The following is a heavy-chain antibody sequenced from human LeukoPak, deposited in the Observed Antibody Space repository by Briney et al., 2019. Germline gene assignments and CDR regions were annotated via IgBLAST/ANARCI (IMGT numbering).Heavy chain of an antibody. CDR2: ISSSSSYI. V-gene: IGHV3-21*01. D-gene: IGHD3-3*01. CDR3: ARDYDFWSGYYTYYFDY. CDR1: GFTFSSYS. J-gene: IGHJ4*02. Sequence: GGSLRLSCAASGFTFSSYSMNWVRQAPGKGLEWVSSISSSSSYIYYADSVKGRFTISRDNAKNSLYLQMNSLRAEDTAVYYCARDYDFWSGYYTYYFDYWGQGTLVTVSS.